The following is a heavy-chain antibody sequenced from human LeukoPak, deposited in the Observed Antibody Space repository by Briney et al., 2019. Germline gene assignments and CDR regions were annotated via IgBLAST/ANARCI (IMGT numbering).Heavy chain of an antibody. V-gene: IGHV1-18*01. J-gene: IGHJ4*02. CDR1: GYTFTSYG. Sequence: ASVKVSYKASGYTFTSYGTSWVRQAPGQGLEWMGWISAYNGNTNYAQKLQGRVTMTTDTSTSTAYMELRSLRSDDTAVYYCARSFYYDSSGYYPNFDYWGQGTLVTVSS. CDR3: ARSFYYDSSGYYPNFDY. CDR2: ISAYNGNT. D-gene: IGHD3-22*01.